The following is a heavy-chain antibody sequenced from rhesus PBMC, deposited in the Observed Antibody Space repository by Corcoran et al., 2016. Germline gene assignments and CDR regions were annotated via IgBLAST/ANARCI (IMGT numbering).Heavy chain of an antibody. Sequence: QLQLQESGPGLVKPSETLSLTCAVSGGSISSNYWSWIRQPPGKGLGGVGRISGSGRRPPYTPPHKSRGTISTETSKHQVSLKLSSVTAADTAVYYCASPLYYEDDYGYYYTYNSLDVWGRGVLVTVSS. CDR1: GGSISSNY. J-gene: IGHJ5-2*02. V-gene: IGHV4-173*01. D-gene: IGHD3-9*01. CDR3: ASPLYYEDDYGYYYTYNSLDV. CDR2: ISGSGRRP.